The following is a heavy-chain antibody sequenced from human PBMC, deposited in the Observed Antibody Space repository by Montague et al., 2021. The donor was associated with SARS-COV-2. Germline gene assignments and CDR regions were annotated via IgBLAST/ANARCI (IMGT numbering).Heavy chain of an antibody. J-gene: IGHJ4*02. CDR1: GFTFSSYG. CDR2: ISDSGGST. V-gene: IGHV3-23*01. Sequence: SLRLSCAASGFTFSSYGMTWVRQAPGKGLEWVSTISDSGGSTYYADSVKDRFTISRGNSKNTLYPQMNSLRAEDTAVYYCAKGLSSGSYYSSYFDYWGQGTLVTVSS. CDR3: AKGLSSGSYYSSYFDY. D-gene: IGHD3-10*01.